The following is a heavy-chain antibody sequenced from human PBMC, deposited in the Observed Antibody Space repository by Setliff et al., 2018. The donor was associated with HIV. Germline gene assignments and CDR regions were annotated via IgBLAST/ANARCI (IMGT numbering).Heavy chain of an antibody. Sequence: PGGSLRLSCAASGFTFSSYGMHWVRQAPGKGLEWVAFIRYDGSNKYYADSVKGRFTISRDNSKNTLYLQMNSLRAEDTAVYYCAKDLNSYGSNGISGIDYWGQGTLVTV. V-gene: IGHV3-30*02. CDR2: IRYDGSNK. CDR3: AKDLNSYGSNGISGIDY. CDR1: GFTFSSYG. J-gene: IGHJ4*02. D-gene: IGHD5-18*01.